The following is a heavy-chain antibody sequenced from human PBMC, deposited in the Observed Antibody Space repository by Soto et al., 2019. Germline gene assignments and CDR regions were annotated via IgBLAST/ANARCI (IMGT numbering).Heavy chain of an antibody. CDR2: IYSGGST. D-gene: IGHD3-16*01. J-gene: IGHJ4*02. Sequence: EVQLVESGGGLVQPGGSLRLSCAASGFTVSTKYMSWVRQAPGKGLEWVAVIYSGGSTFYEDSVRGRFTISRDNSKNTVNLQMKSLRAEDTAVYYCARDPWAAEYWGQGTLVTVSS. V-gene: IGHV3-66*01. CDR1: GFTVSTKY. CDR3: ARDPWAAEY.